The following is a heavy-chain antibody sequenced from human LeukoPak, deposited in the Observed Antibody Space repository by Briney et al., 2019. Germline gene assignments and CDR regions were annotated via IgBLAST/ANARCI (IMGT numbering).Heavy chain of an antibody. CDR3: ATTYYYDTGGYYYYF. D-gene: IGHD3-22*01. V-gene: IGHV1-69*13. CDR2: IIPIFGTA. Sequence: GASLRVSCTASGGTFSSYVMSWVRQAPGQGLEWMGGIIPIFGTANYAQKFQGRVTITADESTSTAYMELSSLSSEGTAVYYCATTYYYDTGGYYYYFWGQGTLVTVSS. J-gene: IGHJ4*02. CDR1: GGTFSSYV.